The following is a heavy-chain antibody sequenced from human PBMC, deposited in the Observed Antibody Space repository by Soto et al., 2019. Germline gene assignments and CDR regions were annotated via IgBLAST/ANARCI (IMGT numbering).Heavy chain of an antibody. CDR3: ARATTYYDFWSGYEFDY. J-gene: IGHJ4*02. Sequence: SETLSLTCTVSGGSISSYYWSWIRQPPGKGLEWIGYIYYSGSTNYNPSLKSRVTISVDTSKNQFSLKLSSVTAADTAVYYCARATTYYDFWSGYEFDYWGQGTLVTVSS. D-gene: IGHD3-3*01. CDR1: GGSISSYY. CDR2: IYYSGST. V-gene: IGHV4-59*01.